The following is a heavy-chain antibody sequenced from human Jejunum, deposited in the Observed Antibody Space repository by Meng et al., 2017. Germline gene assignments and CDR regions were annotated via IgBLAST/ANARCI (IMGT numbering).Heavy chain of an antibody. CDR1: GFTFSRYW. Sequence: EQLVESGGGLVQPGGSLRLSCAASGFTFSRYWMHWVRQAPGKGLVWVSRINGDGSSTSYADSVKGRFTVSRDNAQSTLYVQMNSLRTDDTAVYYCVRELDGYNFLCGQGTLVTVSS. D-gene: IGHD5-24*01. V-gene: IGHV3-74*01. J-gene: IGHJ4*02. CDR2: INGDGSST. CDR3: VRELDGYNFL.